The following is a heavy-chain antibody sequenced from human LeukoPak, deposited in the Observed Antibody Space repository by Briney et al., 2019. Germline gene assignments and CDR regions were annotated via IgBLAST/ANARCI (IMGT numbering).Heavy chain of an antibody. CDR1: GFTFDNYA. CDR3: AKDVQASY. Sequence: GGSLRLSCAASGFTFDNYAMNWVRQAPGKGLEWVSAISTTGGITHYADSVKGRITISRDNAKNTLYLQMTSLGAEDTAVYYCAKDVQASYWGQGTLVTVSS. J-gene: IGHJ4*02. V-gene: IGHV3-23*01. CDR2: ISTTGGIT.